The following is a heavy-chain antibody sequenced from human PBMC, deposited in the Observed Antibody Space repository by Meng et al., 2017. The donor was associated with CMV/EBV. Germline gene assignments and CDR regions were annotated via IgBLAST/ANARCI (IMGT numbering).Heavy chain of an antibody. CDR1: GGSIISYY. J-gene: IGHJ5*02. D-gene: IGHD2-2*01. Sequence: VELMAAGPGLVKPSETLSLTCTVSGGSIISYYWSWIRQPAGKGLEWIGRIYTSGSTNYNPSLKSRVTMSVDTSKNQFSLKLSSVTAADTAVYYCARDPMNCSSTSCANWFDPWGQGTLVTVSS. V-gene: IGHV4-4*07. CDR2: IYTSGST. CDR3: ARDPMNCSSTSCANWFDP.